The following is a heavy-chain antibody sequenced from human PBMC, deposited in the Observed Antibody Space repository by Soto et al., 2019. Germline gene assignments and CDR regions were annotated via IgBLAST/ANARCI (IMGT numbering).Heavy chain of an antibody. CDR1: GYSFTSYW. V-gene: IGHV5-10-1*01. CDR3: ARRGYYYDSSGYYRGRRGYYYYYGMDV. Sequence: RGESLKISCKGSGYSFTSYWISWVRQMPGKGLEWMGRIDPSDSYTNYSPSFQGHVTISADKSISTAYLQWSSLKASDTAMYYCARRGYYYDSSGYYRGRRGYYYYYGMDVWGQGTTVTVSS. J-gene: IGHJ6*02. D-gene: IGHD3-22*01. CDR2: IDPSDSYT.